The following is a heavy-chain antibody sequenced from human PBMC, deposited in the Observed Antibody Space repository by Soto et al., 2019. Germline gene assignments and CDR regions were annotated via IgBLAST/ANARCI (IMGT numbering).Heavy chain of an antibody. CDR2: ISGSGGST. D-gene: IGHD6-19*01. V-gene: IGHV3-23*01. J-gene: IGHJ6*02. CDR3: AKDICGWGKDYYYYYYGMDV. Sequence: PGGSLRLSCAASGFTFSSHAISWVRQAPGKGLEWVSAISGSGGSTYYADSVKGRFTISRDNSKNTLYLQMNSLRAEDTAVYYCAKDICGWGKDYYYYYYGMDVWGQGTTVTVSS. CDR1: GFTFSSHA.